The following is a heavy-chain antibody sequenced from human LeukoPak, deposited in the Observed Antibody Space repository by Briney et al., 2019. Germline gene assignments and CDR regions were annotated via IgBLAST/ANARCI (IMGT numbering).Heavy chain of an antibody. CDR3: AKCPVTFGGVIIITTGYLDY. CDR1: GFTFRSYA. D-gene: IGHD3-16*02. CDR2: ISHDGNNE. J-gene: IGHJ4*02. Sequence: GGSLRLSCAASGFTFRSYAMHWVRQAPGKGLEWVAVISHDGNNEYYAYSVKGRFTISRDNSKNTLYLQMNSLRDEDTAVYYCAKCPVTFGGVIIITTGYLDYRGQGTLVTVSS. V-gene: IGHV3-30*18.